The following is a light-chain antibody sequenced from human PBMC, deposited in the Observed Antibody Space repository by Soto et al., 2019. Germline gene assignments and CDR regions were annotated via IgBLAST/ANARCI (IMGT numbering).Light chain of an antibody. CDR3: QQYGSSPRT. Sequence: EIVLTQSPCTLSLSPGERATLSCRASQSVSSSYLGWYQQKPGQAPRLLMYGASSRATGIPDRFSGSGSGTDFTLTISRLEPEDFAVYYCQQYGSSPRTFGQGTKVDIK. J-gene: IGKJ1*01. CDR2: GAS. V-gene: IGKV3-20*01. CDR1: QSVSSSY.